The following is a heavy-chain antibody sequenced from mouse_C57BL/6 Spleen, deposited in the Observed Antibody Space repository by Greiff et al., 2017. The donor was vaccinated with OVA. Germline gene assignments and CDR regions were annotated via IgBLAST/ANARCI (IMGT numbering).Heavy chain of an antibody. J-gene: IGHJ2*01. CDR2: ISYDGSN. Sequence: EVKLQESGPGLVKPSQSLSLTCSVTGYSITSGYYWNWIRQFPGNKLEWMGYISYDGSNNYNPSLKNRISITRDTSKNQFFLKLNSVTTEDTATYYCARAAGSSLFDYWGQGTTLTVSS. D-gene: IGHD1-1*01. CDR3: ARAAGSSLFDY. CDR1: GYSITSGYY. V-gene: IGHV3-6*01.